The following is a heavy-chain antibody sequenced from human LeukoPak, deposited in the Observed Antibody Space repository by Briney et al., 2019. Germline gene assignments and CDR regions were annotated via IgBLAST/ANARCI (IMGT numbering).Heavy chain of an antibody. V-gene: IGHV3-23*01. D-gene: IGHD6-13*01. CDR2: ISGSGGST. CDR1: GFTFSSYA. CDR3: AKSGYSSSWYVDYFDY. Sequence: PGGSLRLSCAASGFTFSSYAMSWVRQAPGKGLEWVSAISGSGGSTYYADSVKGRFTISRDNSKDTLYLQMNSLRAEDTAVYYCAKSGYSSSWYVDYFDYWGQGTLVTVSS. J-gene: IGHJ4*02.